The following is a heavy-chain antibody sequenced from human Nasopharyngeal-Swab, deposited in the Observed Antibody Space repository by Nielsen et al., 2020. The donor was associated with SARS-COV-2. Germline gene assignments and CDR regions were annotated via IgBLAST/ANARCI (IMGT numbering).Heavy chain of an antibody. Sequence: SETLSLTCTVSGASVSSGTYYWSWIRQPPGKGLDWIGYIYYSGNTHYNPSLESRVTMSVDTSNNQFSLILSSVTAADTAVYYCARDRGDLRKYYFDYWGRGTLFTVSS. V-gene: IGHV4-61*01. CDR2: IYYSGNT. D-gene: IGHD3-10*01. CDR1: GASVSSGTYY. J-gene: IGHJ4*02. CDR3: ARDRGDLRKYYFDY.